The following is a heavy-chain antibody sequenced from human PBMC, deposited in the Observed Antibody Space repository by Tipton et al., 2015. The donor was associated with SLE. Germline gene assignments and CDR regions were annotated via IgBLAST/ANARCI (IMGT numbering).Heavy chain of an antibody. CDR1: GGSISSGGYY. CDR3: ARTVAVAAEGYFDY. Sequence: TLSLTCTVSGGSISSGGYYWSWIRQHPGKGLEWVGYIYYSGSTYYNPSLKSRVTMSVDTSKNQFSLKLSSVTAADTAVYYCARTVAVAAEGYFDYWGQGTLVTVSS. D-gene: IGHD6-19*01. V-gene: IGHV4-31*03. J-gene: IGHJ4*02. CDR2: IYYSGST.